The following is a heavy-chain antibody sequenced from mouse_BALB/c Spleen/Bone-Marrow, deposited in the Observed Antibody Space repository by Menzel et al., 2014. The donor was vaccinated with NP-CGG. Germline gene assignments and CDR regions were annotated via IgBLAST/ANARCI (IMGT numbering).Heavy chain of an antibody. Sequence: QVQLQQSGSVLVRPGASVKLSCKASGYTFTSSWMHWAKQRPGQGLEWIGEIHPNTDNTNYDEKFKGKATLTVDASSSTAYVDLSSLTSEDSAVYCCARHHRYAYYFDYWGQGTLSQSPQ. D-gene: IGHD2-14*01. CDR3: ARHHRYAYYFDY. J-gene: IGHJ2*01. CDR2: IHPNTDNT. CDR1: GYTFTSSW. V-gene: IGHV1S130*01.